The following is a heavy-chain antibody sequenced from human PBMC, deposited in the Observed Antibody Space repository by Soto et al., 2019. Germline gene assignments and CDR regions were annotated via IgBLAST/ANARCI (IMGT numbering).Heavy chain of an antibody. D-gene: IGHD3-16*01. CDR2: IYYNGNT. V-gene: IGHV4-39*01. CDR3: ARPTSWGEFPFDY. Sequence: SETLSLTCTVSGGSISSSSYYWGWIRQPPGKGLEWIGSIYYNGNTYYNPSLRSRVTISIDTSKNQFSLKLSSVTAADTAVYYCARPTSWGEFPFDYWGQGTLVTVS. CDR1: GGSISSSSYY. J-gene: IGHJ4*02.